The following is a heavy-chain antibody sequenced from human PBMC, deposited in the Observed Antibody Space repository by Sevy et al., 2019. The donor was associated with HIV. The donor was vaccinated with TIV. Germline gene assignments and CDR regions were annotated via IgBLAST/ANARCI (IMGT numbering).Heavy chain of an antibody. CDR3: ARGSSRLNWFDP. CDR1: GGSFSGYY. CDR2: INHSGST. V-gene: IGHV4-34*01. Sequence: SETLSLTCAVYGGSFSGYYWGWIRQPPGKGLEWIGEINHSGSTNYNPSLKSRVTISVDTSKNQFSLKLSSVTAADTAVYYCARGSSRLNWFDPWGQGTLVTVSS. D-gene: IGHD6-13*01. J-gene: IGHJ5*02.